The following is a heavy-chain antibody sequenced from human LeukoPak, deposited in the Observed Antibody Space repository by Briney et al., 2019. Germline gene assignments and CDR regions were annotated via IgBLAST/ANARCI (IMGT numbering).Heavy chain of an antibody. D-gene: IGHD3-22*01. V-gene: IGHV3-49*04. CDR3: VCQDHYDTLENFDC. J-gene: IGHJ4*02. CDR2: IRSNAYGGTT. CDR1: GFTLNNGD. Sequence: PGGSLRLSCTASGFTLNNGDITWVRQAPGTGPEWLGFIRSNAYGGTTFYAASVQGKFTISRDDSQGIAYLQMNSVSSEDTAVYYCVCQDHYDTLENFDCWGQGTLVTVSS.